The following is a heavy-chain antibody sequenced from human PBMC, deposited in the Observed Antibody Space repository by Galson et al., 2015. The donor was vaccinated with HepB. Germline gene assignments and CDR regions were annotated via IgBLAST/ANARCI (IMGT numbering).Heavy chain of an antibody. Sequence: ETLSLTCAVYGGSFSGYYWSWIRQPPGKGLEWIGEINHSGSTNYNPSLKSRVTISVDTSKNQFSLKLSSVTAADTAVYYCARGPILHIAARYYFDYWGQGTLVTVSS. D-gene: IGHD6-6*01. CDR2: INHSGST. J-gene: IGHJ4*02. V-gene: IGHV4-34*01. CDR3: ARGPILHIAARYYFDY. CDR1: GGSFSGYY.